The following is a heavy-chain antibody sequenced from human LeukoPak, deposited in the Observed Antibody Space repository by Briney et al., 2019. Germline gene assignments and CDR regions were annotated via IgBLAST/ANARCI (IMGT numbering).Heavy chain of an antibody. Sequence: GGSLRLSCAASGFTFTSYAMSWVRQAAGKGLEWVSSISGSGSNTYYADSVKGRFTISRDNSKNTLYLQVNSLRAEDTAVYYCAKYSGAGWGAFDIWGQGTMVTVSS. CDR1: GFTFTSYA. CDR2: ISGSGSNT. J-gene: IGHJ3*02. CDR3: AKYSGAGWGAFDI. V-gene: IGHV3-23*01. D-gene: IGHD6-19*01.